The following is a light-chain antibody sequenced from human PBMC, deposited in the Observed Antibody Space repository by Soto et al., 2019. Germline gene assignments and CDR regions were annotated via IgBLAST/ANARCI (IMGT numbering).Light chain of an antibody. J-gene: IGKJ4*01. CDR3: QKYNSAPLT. CDR2: SAS. CDR1: QVITNF. V-gene: IGKV1-27*01. Sequence: IQMTQSPSSLSASVGDRVTITCRASQVITNFLAWYQQKPGKVPRLLIYSASTLQSGVPSRFSGSGSGTDFTLTISRLQPEDVVTYYCQKYNSAPLTFGGGTKVDIK.